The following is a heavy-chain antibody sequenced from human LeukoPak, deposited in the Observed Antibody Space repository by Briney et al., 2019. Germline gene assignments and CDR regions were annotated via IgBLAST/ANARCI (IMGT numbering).Heavy chain of an antibody. CDR2: ISGSGRTI. Sequence: PGGSLRLSCAASGFTVSSNYMNWVRQAPGKGLEWVSYISGSGRTIYYADSVKGRFTISRDNAKNSLYLQMNSLRTEDTAVYYCARVSQGSSDFDYWGQGTLVTVSS. D-gene: IGHD6-6*01. CDR1: GFTVSSNY. J-gene: IGHJ4*02. CDR3: ARVSQGSSDFDY. V-gene: IGHV3-48*03.